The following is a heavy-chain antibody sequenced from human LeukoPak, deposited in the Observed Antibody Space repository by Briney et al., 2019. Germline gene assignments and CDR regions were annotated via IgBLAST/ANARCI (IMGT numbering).Heavy chain of an antibody. V-gene: IGHV3-74*01. D-gene: IGHD4-17*01. CDR3: ANEIRPNDY. J-gene: IGHJ4*02. CDR1: GFTFRTYW. Sequence: PGGSLRLSCAVSGFTFRTYWMHWVRQVPGEGLVWVSRINEDGSITNYADSVKGRFSISRDNAKNTLYLQMYSLRAEDTAVYYCANEIRPNDYWGQGTLVTVSS. CDR2: INEDGSIT.